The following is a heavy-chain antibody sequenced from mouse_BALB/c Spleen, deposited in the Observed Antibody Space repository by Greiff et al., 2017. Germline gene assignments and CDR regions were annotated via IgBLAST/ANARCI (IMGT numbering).Heavy chain of an antibody. J-gene: IGHJ2*01. Sequence: DVQLVESGGGLVKPGGSLKLSCAASGFTFSDYYMYWVRQTPEKRLEWVASISSGGSTYYPDSVKGRFTISRDNARNILYLQMSSLRSEDTAMYYCARGGYYYGSTHYFDYWGQGTTLTVSS. D-gene: IGHD1-1*01. CDR2: ISSGGST. V-gene: IGHV5-6-5*01. CDR1: GFTFSDYY. CDR3: ARGGYYYGSTHYFDY.